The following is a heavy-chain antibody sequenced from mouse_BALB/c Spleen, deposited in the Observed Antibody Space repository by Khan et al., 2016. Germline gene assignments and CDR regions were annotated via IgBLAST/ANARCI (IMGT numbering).Heavy chain of an antibody. J-gene: IGHJ1*01. CDR3: ANYYGAWYFDV. Sequence: EVQLQESGPGLVKPSQSLSLTCTVTGYSITSDYAWNWIRQFPGNILEWMGFISYSGSTSYNPSLKSRISITRDTSKNQFYLQLNSVTTEDTATYYCANYYGAWYFDVWGAGTTVTVSS. CDR2: ISYSGST. CDR1: GYSITSDYA. V-gene: IGHV3-2*02. D-gene: IGHD1-2*01.